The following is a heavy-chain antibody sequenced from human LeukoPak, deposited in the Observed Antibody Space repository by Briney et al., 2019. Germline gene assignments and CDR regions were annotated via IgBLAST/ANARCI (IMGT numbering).Heavy chain of an antibody. V-gene: IGHV4-38-2*02. CDR1: GYSISSGYY. D-gene: IGHD6-19*01. CDR2: IYHSGST. Sequence: SETLSLTCTISGYSISSGYYWGWIRQPPGKGLEWIGSIYHSGSTYYSPSLKSRVTISLDTSENQFSLKLRSVIAADTAVYYCARDLYSSGWGYFDYWGQGTLVTVSS. CDR3: ARDLYSSGWGYFDY. J-gene: IGHJ4*02.